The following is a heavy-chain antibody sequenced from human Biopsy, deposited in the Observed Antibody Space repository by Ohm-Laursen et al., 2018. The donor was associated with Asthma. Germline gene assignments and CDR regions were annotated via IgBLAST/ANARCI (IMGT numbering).Heavy chain of an antibody. CDR2: ISVYNGNT. Sequence: ASVKAFCKTSGYTFNSAGITWARQAPGQGLEWMGWISVYNGNTKVAQKLQDRVPMITDTSTSTAYMELRSLRSDDTAVSFCARAVDYSHYYGIDVWGQGTTVTVS. V-gene: IGHV1-18*01. D-gene: IGHD3-10*01. CDR1: GYTFNSAG. J-gene: IGHJ6*02. CDR3: ARAVDYSHYYGIDV.